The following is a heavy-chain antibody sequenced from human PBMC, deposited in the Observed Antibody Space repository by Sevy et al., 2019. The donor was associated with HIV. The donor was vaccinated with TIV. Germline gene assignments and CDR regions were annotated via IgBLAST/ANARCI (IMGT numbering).Heavy chain of an antibody. J-gene: IGHJ4*02. CDR1: VFTFSDHY. V-gene: IGHV3-72*01. D-gene: IGHD6-13*01. CDR3: ATHAGIAAAGRVFDY. CDR2: IRNKADSYTT. Sequence: GGSLRLSCAASVFTFSDHYMEWVRQAPGKGLEWVGRIRNKADSYTTEYAASVKGRFTISRDDSKNSLHLLMNSLKTEDTAVYYCATHAGIAAAGRVFDYWGQGTLVTVSS.